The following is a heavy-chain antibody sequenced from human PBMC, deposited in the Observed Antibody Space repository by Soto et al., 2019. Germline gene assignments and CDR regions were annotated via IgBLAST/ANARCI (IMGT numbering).Heavy chain of an antibody. V-gene: IGHV3-33*01. J-gene: IGHJ4*02. CDR3: ARGHYYDSSGPFGY. Sequence: PGGSLRLSCAASGFTFSSYGMHWVRQAPGKGLEWVAVIWYDGSNKYYADSVKGRSTISRDNSKNTLYLQMNSLRAEDTAVYYCARGHYYDSSGPFGYWGQGTLVTVSS. CDR2: IWYDGSNK. CDR1: GFTFSSYG. D-gene: IGHD3-22*01.